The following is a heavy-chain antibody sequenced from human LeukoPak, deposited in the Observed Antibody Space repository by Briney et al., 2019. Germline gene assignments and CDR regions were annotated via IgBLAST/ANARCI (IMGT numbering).Heavy chain of an antibody. J-gene: IGHJ4*02. CDR2: IRSDGSDK. CDR3: ARHGCSGTNCALDY. D-gene: IGHD2-2*01. CDR1: GFTFSTYG. V-gene: IGHV3-30*02. Sequence: PGGSLRLSCAASGFTFSTYGMHWVRQAPGKGLEWVAFIRSDGSDKYYADSVKGRFTISRDNSKNTLFLQMNSLRPEDTAVYYCARHGCSGTNCALDYWGQGTLVTVSS.